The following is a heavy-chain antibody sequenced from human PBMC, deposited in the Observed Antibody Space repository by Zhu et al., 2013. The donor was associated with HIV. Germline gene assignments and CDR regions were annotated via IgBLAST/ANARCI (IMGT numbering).Heavy chain of an antibody. CDR2: IYYSGST. V-gene: IGHV4-59*01. CDR1: GGSISSYY. Sequence: QVQLQGSGPGLVKPSETLSLTCTVSGGSISSYYWSWIRQPPGKGLEWIGYIYYSGSTNYNPSLKSRVTISVDTSKNQFSLKLSSVTAADTAVYYCASLHSLYYYYMDVWGKGTTVTVSS. CDR3: ASLHSLYYYYMDV. J-gene: IGHJ6*03.